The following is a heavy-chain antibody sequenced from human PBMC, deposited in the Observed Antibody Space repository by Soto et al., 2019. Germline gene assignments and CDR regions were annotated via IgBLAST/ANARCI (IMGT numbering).Heavy chain of an antibody. Sequence: QVQLVQSGAEVKKPGSSVKVSCKASGGTFSSYAISWVRQAPGQGLEWMGGIIPIFGTANYAQKFQGRVTITADESTCTASMELSSLRSEDTAVYYCSRGLRYFDWLLLNYYYYYGMDVWGQGTTVTVSS. D-gene: IGHD3-9*01. V-gene: IGHV1-69*01. J-gene: IGHJ6*02. CDR3: SRGLRYFDWLLLNYYYYYGMDV. CDR2: IIPIFGTA. CDR1: GGTFSSYA.